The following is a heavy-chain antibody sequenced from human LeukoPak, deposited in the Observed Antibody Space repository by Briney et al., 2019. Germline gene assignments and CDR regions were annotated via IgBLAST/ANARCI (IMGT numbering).Heavy chain of an antibody. D-gene: IGHD6-19*01. J-gene: IGHJ5*02. CDR3: AGGIAVAGTSRVWFDP. CDR1: GGSVSSGSYY. CDR2: IYYSGST. Sequence: SETLSLTCTVSGGSVSSGSYYWSWIRQPPGKGLEWIGCIYYSGSTNYNPSLKSRVTISVDTSKNQFSLKLSSVTAADTAVYYCAGGIAVAGTSRVWFDPWGQGTLVTVSS. V-gene: IGHV4-61*01.